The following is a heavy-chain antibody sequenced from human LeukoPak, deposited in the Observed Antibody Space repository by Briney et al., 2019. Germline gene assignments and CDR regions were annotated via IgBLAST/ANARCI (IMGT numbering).Heavy chain of an antibody. CDR2: ISADNANT. V-gene: IGHV1-18*01. D-gene: IGHD2-15*01. CDR1: GYTFTSYG. CDR3: ARDSCSGGSCYIDY. J-gene: IGHJ4*02. Sequence: ASVKVSCKASGYTFTSYGISWVRQAPGQGLGWMGWISADNANTNYAQKLQDRVTMTTDTSTGTVYMELRSLRSDDTAVYYCARDSCSGGSCYIDYWGQGTLVTVSS.